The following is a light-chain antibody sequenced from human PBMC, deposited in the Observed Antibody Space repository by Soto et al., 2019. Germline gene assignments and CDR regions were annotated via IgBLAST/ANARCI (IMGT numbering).Light chain of an antibody. CDR1: QSVLYSSNNNNY. CDR3: QHYYSAPHT. V-gene: IGKV4-1*01. J-gene: IGKJ2*01. Sequence: DIVMTQSPDSLAVSLGERATINCKSSQSVLYSSNNNNYLAWYQQKPGQPPKRLIYWASTRDSGVPDRFSGSGAGTDFTLTISSLQAEDVAVYSCQHYYSAPHTFGQGTKLEIK. CDR2: WAS.